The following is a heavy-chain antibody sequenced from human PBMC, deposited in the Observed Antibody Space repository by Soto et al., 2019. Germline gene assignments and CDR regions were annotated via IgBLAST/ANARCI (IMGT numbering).Heavy chain of an antibody. CDR2: IIPIFGTV. D-gene: IGHD3-9*01. V-gene: IGHV1-69*12. CDR1: GGTFSSYA. J-gene: IGHJ5*02. Sequence: QVQLVQSGAEVKKPGSSVKVSCKASGGTFSSYAISWVRQAPGQGLEWMGGIIPIFGTVNYAQKFQGRVTITADESTSTAYRELSSLRSEDTAGYYCARGTRYFDWPGWFGPWGQGTLVTVSS. CDR3: ARGTRYFDWPGWFGP.